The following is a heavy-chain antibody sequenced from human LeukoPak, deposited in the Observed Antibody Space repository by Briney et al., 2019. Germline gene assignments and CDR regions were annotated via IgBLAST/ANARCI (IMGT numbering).Heavy chain of an antibody. Sequence: GGSLRLSCAASGFTFSTYLMLWVRQAPGKGLVWVSRINTDGSITTYADSVKGRFTISRDNAKNTLYLQMNSLRDEDTAVYYCASLGTLVPWGQGTLVTVSS. CDR1: GFTFSTYL. D-gene: IGHD3-9*01. CDR2: INTDGSIT. CDR3: ASLGTLVP. J-gene: IGHJ5*02. V-gene: IGHV3-74*01.